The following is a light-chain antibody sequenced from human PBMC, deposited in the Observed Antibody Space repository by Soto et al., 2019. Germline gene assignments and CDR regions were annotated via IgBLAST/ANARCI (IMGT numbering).Light chain of an antibody. V-gene: IGKV1-5*01. CDR3: QQYISYPYT. J-gene: IGKJ2*01. CDR1: QTTNTW. Sequence: LQMTQFPSTLSASVGDRVTITCRASQTTNTWLAWYQQKPGTAPKLLIYDASSLEGGVPSRFSASGSGTEFTLTISSLQPDDLATYYCQQYISYPYTFGQGTKVDIK. CDR2: DAS.